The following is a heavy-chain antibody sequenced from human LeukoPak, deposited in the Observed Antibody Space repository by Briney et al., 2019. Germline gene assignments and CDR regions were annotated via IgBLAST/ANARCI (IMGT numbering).Heavy chain of an antibody. CDR3: AREGIAVAGTQIDY. Sequence: PGGSLRLSCAASGFTFSSYSMNWVRQAPGKGLGWGSSISSSSSYIYYAGSGKGRFTISRDNAKNSLYLQMNSLRAEGTAVYYCAREGIAVAGTQIDYWGQGTLVTVSS. V-gene: IGHV3-21*01. CDR2: ISSSSSYI. J-gene: IGHJ4*02. D-gene: IGHD6-19*01. CDR1: GFTFSSYS.